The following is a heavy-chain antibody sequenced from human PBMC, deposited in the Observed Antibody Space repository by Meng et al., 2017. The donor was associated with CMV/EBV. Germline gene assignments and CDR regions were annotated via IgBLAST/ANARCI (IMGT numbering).Heavy chain of an antibody. CDR1: GFTFSSYA. V-gene: IGHV3-30-3*01. J-gene: IGHJ4*02. Sequence: GESLKISCAASGFTFSSYAMHWVRQAPGKGLEWVAVISYDGSNKYYADSVKGRFTISRDNSKNMLYQQMNSLRAEDTAVYYCARETYYYDSSGYYCLDYWGQGTLVTVSS. D-gene: IGHD3-22*01. CDR3: ARETYYYDSSGYYCLDY. CDR2: ISYDGSNK.